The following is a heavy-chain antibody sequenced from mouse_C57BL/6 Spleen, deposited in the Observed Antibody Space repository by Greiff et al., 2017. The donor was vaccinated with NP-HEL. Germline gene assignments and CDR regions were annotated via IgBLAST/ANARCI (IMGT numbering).Heavy chain of an antibody. D-gene: IGHD3-2*02. CDR3: ARIPYSSGYTAFDY. CDR1: GYAFSSYW. V-gene: IGHV1-80*01. Sequence: QVQLQQSGAELVKPGASVKISCKASGYAFSSYWMNWVKQRPGKGLEWIGQIYPGDGDTNYNGKFKGKATLTADKSSSTAYMQLSSLTSEDSAVYFCARIPYSSGYTAFDYWGQGTTLTVSS. J-gene: IGHJ2*01. CDR2: IYPGDGDT.